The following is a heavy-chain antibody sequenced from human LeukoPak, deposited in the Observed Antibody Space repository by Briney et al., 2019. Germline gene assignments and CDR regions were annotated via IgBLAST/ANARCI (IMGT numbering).Heavy chain of an antibody. CDR3: ARDGGTTASYYYGMDV. Sequence: PGGSLRLSCAASGFIFSRNWMSWVRQAPGKGLEWVANMKQDGSEKHYVDSVKGRFTISRDNAKNSLYLQMNSLRVEDTAVYYCARDGGTTASYYYGMDVLGQGTTVTVSS. CDR1: GFIFSRNW. J-gene: IGHJ6*02. D-gene: IGHD2-2*01. V-gene: IGHV3-7*03. CDR2: MKQDGSEK.